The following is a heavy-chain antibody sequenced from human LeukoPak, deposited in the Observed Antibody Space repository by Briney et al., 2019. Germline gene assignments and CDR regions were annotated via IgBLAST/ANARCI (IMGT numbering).Heavy chain of an antibody. J-gene: IGHJ6*02. Sequence: GGSLRLSCAASGFTFSSYAMSWVRQAPGKGLEWVSAISGSGGSTYYADSVKGRFTISRDNSKNTLYLQMNSLRAEDTAVYYCAKDGSSGPLYYYYYGMDVWGQGTTVTVSS. CDR1: GFTFSSYA. V-gene: IGHV3-23*01. CDR2: ISGSGGST. CDR3: AKDGSSGPLYYYYYGMDV. D-gene: IGHD3-22*01.